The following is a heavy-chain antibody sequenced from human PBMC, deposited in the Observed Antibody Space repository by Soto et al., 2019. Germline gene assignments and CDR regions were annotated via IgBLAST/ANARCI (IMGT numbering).Heavy chain of an antibody. Sequence: QVQLVESGGGVVQPGRSLRLSCAGSGFTFSSYAMHWVRQAPGKGLEWVAVIFHDGSDEYYADSVKGRLTVSRDNSKNALNLHLNILKPEDTAVYYCVTAYTYGPDAFDIWCQGTMVTVTT. V-gene: IGHV3-30-3*01. CDR2: IFHDGSDE. D-gene: IGHD5-18*01. J-gene: IGHJ3*02. CDR1: GFTFSSYA. CDR3: VTAYTYGPDAFDI.